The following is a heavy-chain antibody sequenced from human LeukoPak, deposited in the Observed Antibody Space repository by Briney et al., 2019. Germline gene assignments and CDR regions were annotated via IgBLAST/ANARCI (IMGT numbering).Heavy chain of an antibody. CDR2: ISWKGDTT. CDR3: ARHRCSSTTCSFDS. Sequence: GGSLRLSCAASGFTFNNYAMTWVRHTPGKGPEWVSLISWKGDTTAYAESVRGRFTISRDNAKNSLYLHMNSLRPEDTAFYHCARHRCSSTTCSFDSWGQGSLVTVSS. D-gene: IGHD2-2*01. V-gene: IGHV3-20*01. J-gene: IGHJ4*02. CDR1: GFTFNNYA.